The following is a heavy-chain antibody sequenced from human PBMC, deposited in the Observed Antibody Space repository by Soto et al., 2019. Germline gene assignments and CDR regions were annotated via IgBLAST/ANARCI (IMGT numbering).Heavy chain of an antibody. CDR1: GFTFSGHA. J-gene: IGHJ6*02. D-gene: IGHD2-2*01. V-gene: IGHV3-30*18. Sequence: GGSLSLSCAASGFTFSGHAMHWVRQAPGKGLDWVSIISFDGSRTYYADSVKGRFTISRDNSKNTLYLQMNSLRAEDAAVYYCAKDPRYCSSTSCSDDYYYYYGMDVWGQGTTVTVSS. CDR2: ISFDGSRT. CDR3: AKDPRYCSSTSCSDDYYYYYGMDV.